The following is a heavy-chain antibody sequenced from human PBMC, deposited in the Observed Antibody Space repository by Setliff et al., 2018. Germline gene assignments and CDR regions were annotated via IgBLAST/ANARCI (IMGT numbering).Heavy chain of an antibody. J-gene: IGHJ6*02. CDR3: ARGFAYLSLAFFDVLRYFEGDV. D-gene: IGHD3-9*01. CDR2: IYHSGST. V-gene: IGHV4-38-2*02. Sequence: LSLTCTVSGYSISRGYYWGWIRQPPGKGLEWIGSIYHSGSTYYNPSLKSRVTISVDTSKNQFSLKLSSVTAADTAVYYCARGFAYLSLAFFDVLRYFEGDVWGQGTTVTVSS. CDR1: GYSISRGYY.